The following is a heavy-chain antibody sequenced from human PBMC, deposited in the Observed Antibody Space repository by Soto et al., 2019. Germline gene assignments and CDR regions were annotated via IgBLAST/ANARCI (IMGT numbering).Heavy chain of an antibody. CDR2: ISAYNGNT. V-gene: IGHV1-18*01. Sequence: QVQLVQSGAEVKKPGASVKVSCKASGSTFTSYGISWVRQAPGQGLEWMGWISAYNGNTNYAQKLQGRVTMTTDTPTRTAYLELGSLRSDDTAVYYCASIWFGELGGFSDVWGQGTTVTVSS. J-gene: IGHJ6*02. CDR3: ASIWFGELGGFSDV. CDR1: GSTFTSYG. D-gene: IGHD3-10*01.